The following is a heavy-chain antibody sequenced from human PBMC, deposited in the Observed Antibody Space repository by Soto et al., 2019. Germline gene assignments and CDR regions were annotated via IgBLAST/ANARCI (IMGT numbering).Heavy chain of an antibody. J-gene: IGHJ4*02. V-gene: IGHV3-66*01. CDR1: GFTVSSNY. Sequence: EVQLVESGGGLVQPGGSLRLSCAASGFTVSSNYMSWVRQAPGKGLEWVSVIYSGGSTYYADSVKGRFTISRDNSKNTLYLQVNSLSAEDTAVYYCARDRAHYYGSGSYDYWGQGALVTVSS. CDR2: IYSGGST. D-gene: IGHD3-10*01. CDR3: ARDRAHYYGSGSYDY.